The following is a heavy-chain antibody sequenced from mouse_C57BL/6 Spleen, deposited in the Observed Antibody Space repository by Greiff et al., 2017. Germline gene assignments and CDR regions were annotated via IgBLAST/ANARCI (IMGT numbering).Heavy chain of an antibody. Sequence: QVQLQQSGPELVKPGASVKISCKASGYAFSSSWMNWVKQRPGKGLEWIGRIYPGDGDTNYNGKFKGKATLTADKSSSTAYMQLSILTSEDSAVYFCARSSNWDGAYWGQGTLVTVSA. CDR3: ARSSNWDGAY. J-gene: IGHJ3*01. V-gene: IGHV1-82*01. D-gene: IGHD4-1*01. CDR1: GYAFSSSW. CDR2: IYPGDGDT.